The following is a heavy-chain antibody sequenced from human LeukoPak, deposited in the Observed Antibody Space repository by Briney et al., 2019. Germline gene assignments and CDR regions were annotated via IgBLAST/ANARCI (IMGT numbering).Heavy chain of an antibody. J-gene: IGHJ2*01. D-gene: IGHD4-17*01. V-gene: IGHV1-24*01. Sequence: ASVKVSCKVSGYTLTELSMHWVRQAPGKGLEWMGGFGPEDGETIYAQKFQGRVTMTEDTSTDTAYMELSSLRSEDTAVYYCATPPPKLKHYGDYYWYFDLWGRGTLVTVSS. CDR2: FGPEDGET. CDR3: ATPPPKLKHYGDYYWYFDL. CDR1: GYTLTELS.